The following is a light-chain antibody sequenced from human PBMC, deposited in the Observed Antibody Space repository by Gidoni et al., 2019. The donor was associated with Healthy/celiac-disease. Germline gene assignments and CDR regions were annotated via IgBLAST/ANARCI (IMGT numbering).Light chain of an antibody. J-gene: IGKJ1*01. Sequence: PGTLSLSPGERATLSCRASQRVSSSYLAWYQQKPGQAPRLLIYGASSRATGIPDRFSGSGSGTDFTLTISRLEPEDFAVYYCQQYGSSPGTFGQGTKVEIK. V-gene: IGKV3-20*01. CDR1: QRVSSSY. CDR3: QQYGSSPGT. CDR2: GAS.